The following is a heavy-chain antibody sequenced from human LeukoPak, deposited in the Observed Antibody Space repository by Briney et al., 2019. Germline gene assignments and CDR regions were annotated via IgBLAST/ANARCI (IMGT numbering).Heavy chain of an antibody. J-gene: IGHJ4*02. D-gene: IGHD3-10*01. Sequence: PGGSLRLSCAASGFTFSSHAMNWVRQAPGKGLEWVSVISGSGGRTYYADSVKGRFTISRDNSKNTVYVQMNSLRVEDTAVYYCATSSSTYGSGNYDSRAFEDWGQGTLVTVSS. CDR1: GFTFSSHA. CDR2: ISGSGGRT. V-gene: IGHV3-23*01. CDR3: ATSSSTYGSGNYDSRAFED.